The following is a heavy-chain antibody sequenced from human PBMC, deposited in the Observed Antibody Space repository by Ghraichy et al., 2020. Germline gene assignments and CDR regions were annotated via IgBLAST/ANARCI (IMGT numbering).Heavy chain of an antibody. Sequence: GESLNISCAASGFTFSSYSMNWVRQAPGKGLEWVSSISSSSSYIYYADSVKGRFTISRDNAKNSLYLQMNSLRAEDTAVYYCARVSITYYGMDVWGQGTTVTVSS. CDR1: GFTFSSYS. D-gene: IGHD3-10*01. V-gene: IGHV3-21*01. CDR3: ARVSITYYGMDV. J-gene: IGHJ6*02. CDR2: ISSSSSYI.